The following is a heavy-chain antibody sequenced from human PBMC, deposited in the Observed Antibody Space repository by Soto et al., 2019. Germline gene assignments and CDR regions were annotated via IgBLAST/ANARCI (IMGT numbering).Heavy chain of an antibody. V-gene: IGHV1-46*01. CDR3: ARGKYYYDSSGYYSY. CDR2: INSRGGST. D-gene: IGHD3-22*01. CDR1: GYTFTSYY. Sequence: QVQLVQSGAEVKKPGASVKVSCKASGYTFTSYYMHWVRQAPGQGLEWMGIINSRGGSTSYAQKFQGRVSMTRDTSTSTVYMELSRVRSEDTAVYYCARGKYYYDSSGYYSYWGQGTLVTVSS. J-gene: IGHJ4*02.